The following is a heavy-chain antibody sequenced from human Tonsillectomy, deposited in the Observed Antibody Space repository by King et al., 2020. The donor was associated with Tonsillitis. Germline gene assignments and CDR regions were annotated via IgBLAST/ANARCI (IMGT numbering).Heavy chain of an antibody. CDR1: GFTFSSYE. CDR2: ISSSGSTI. J-gene: IGHJ3*02. Sequence: VQLVESGGGLVQPGGSLRLSCAASGFTFSSYEMNWFRQAPGKGLEWVSYISSSGSTIYYADSVKGRFTISRDNAKNSLYLQMNSLRAEDTAGYYCARWSYYDSSGYSPLDAFDIWGQGTMVTVSS. D-gene: IGHD3-22*01. V-gene: IGHV3-48*03. CDR3: ARWSYYDSSGYSPLDAFDI.